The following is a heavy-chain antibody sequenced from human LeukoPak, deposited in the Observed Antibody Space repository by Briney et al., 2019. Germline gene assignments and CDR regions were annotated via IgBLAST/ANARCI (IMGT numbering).Heavy chain of an antibody. CDR3: ARGARGSGTASDY. CDR2: ISSSSSYI. D-gene: IGHD3-10*01. Sequence: GGSLRLSCAASGFTFSNYAMNWVRQAPGKGLEWVSSISSSSSYIYYADSVKGRFTISRDNAKNSLYLQMNSLRAEDTAVYYCARGARGSGTASDYWGQGTLVTVSS. J-gene: IGHJ4*02. CDR1: GFTFSNYA. V-gene: IGHV3-21*01.